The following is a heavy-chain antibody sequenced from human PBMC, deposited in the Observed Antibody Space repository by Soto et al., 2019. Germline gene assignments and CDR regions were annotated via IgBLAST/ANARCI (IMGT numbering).Heavy chain of an antibody. Sequence: EVQLVESGGGLVQPGGSLRLSCAASGFTASSNYMSWVRQAPGKGLEWVSVIYSGGSTYYADSVKSRFTISRDNSKNTLYLQMNSLRAEDTAVYYCAREDYYYYYIDVWGKGTTVTVSS. CDR1: GFTASSNY. CDR2: IYSGGST. V-gene: IGHV3-66*01. CDR3: AREDYYYYYIDV. J-gene: IGHJ6*03.